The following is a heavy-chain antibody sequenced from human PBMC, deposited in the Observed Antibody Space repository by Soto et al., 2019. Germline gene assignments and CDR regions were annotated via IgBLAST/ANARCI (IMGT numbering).Heavy chain of an antibody. J-gene: IGHJ5*02. Sequence: PSETLSLTCTVSGSSIRIGEYHWTWIRQSPGKGLEWIGFISKSGTAKYNPSLSTRVSISVDTSRNQFSLKLNFVSAADTAVYYCVRALGSRFMEWPRFDPWGQGKLVTVSS. D-gene: IGHD3-3*01. CDR2: ISKSGTA. V-gene: IGHV4-30-4*01. CDR3: VRALGSRFMEWPRFDP. CDR1: GSSIRIGEYH.